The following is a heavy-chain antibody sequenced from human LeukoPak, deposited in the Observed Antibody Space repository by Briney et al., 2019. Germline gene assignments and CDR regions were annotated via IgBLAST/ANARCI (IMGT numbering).Heavy chain of an antibody. CDR3: ATADAYYYGPSDY. Sequence: PGGSLRLSCAASGFTFSSYGMSWVRQAPGKGLEWVSAISGSGGSTYYADSVKGRFTISRDNSKNTLYLQMNSLRAEDTAVYYCATADAYYYGPSDYWGQGTLVTVSS. D-gene: IGHD3-10*01. CDR1: GFTFSSYG. J-gene: IGHJ4*02. CDR2: ISGSGGST. V-gene: IGHV3-23*01.